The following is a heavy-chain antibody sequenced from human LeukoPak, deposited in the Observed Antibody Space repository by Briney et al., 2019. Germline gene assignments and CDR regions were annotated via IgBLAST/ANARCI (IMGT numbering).Heavy chain of an antibody. D-gene: IGHD2-21*02. J-gene: IGHJ1*01. Sequence: GASLRLSFAASGLTFSSYAMSWVRQDPGKGLEWVSAISGSGGSTYYADSVKGRFTISRDNSKNTLYLQMNSLRAEDTAVYYCAKGRSYCGGDCYPEYFQHWGQGTLVTVSS. CDR3: AKGRSYCGGDCYPEYFQH. CDR2: ISGSGGST. V-gene: IGHV3-23*01. CDR1: GLTFSSYA.